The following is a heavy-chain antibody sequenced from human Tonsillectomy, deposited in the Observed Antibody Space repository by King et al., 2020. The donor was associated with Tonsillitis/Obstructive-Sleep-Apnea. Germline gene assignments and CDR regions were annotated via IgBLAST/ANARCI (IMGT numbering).Heavy chain of an antibody. CDR2: ISGSGGST. Sequence: QLVQSGGGLVQPGGSLRLSCAASGFTFSSYAMSWVRQAPGKGLEWVSAISGSGGSTYYADSVKGRFTISRDNSKNTLYLQMNSLRAEDTAVYYCAKSSDIVVVPAHHLDYWGQGTLVTVSS. D-gene: IGHD2-2*01. CDR3: AKSSDIVVVPAHHLDY. J-gene: IGHJ4*02. CDR1: GFTFSSYA. V-gene: IGHV3-23*04.